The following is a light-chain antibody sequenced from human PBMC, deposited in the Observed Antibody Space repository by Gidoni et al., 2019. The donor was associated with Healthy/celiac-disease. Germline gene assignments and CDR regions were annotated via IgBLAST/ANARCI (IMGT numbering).Light chain of an antibody. Sequence: QSALTQPASVSGSPGQSITISCPGTSSDVGCYNYVSWYQQHPGKAPKLMIYDVSNRPSGVSNRFSGSKSGNTASLTISGLQAEDEADYYCSSYTSSSPVVFGGGTKLTVL. V-gene: IGLV2-14*01. CDR3: SSYTSSSPVV. CDR2: DVS. CDR1: SSDVGCYNY. J-gene: IGLJ2*01.